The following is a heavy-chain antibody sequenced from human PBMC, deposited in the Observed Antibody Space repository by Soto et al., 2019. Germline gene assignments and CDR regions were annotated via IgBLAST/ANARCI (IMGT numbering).Heavy chain of an antibody. V-gene: IGHV4-59*01. Sequence: SETLSLTCSVSGGSMIGYYWTWIRQAPGKGLEWIGYVYYSGSANYNPSLKSRVTISVDTSKNQFSLNLRSVTAADTAVYFCARVYGSTAYYFDYWGRGTLVTVSS. J-gene: IGHJ4*02. CDR2: VYYSGSA. D-gene: IGHD3-10*01. CDR1: GGSMIGYY. CDR3: ARVYGSTAYYFDY.